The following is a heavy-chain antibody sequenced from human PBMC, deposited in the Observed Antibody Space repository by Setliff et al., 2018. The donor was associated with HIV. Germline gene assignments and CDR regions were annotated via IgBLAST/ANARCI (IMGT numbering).Heavy chain of an antibody. CDR1: GFSFRSYA. V-gene: IGHV3-23*01. J-gene: IGHJ4*02. CDR2: ITGSGGSA. CDR3: AKASKGEYYDNSGFFVTYFDY. Sequence: GGSLRLSCKASGFSFRSYAMSWVRQAPGKGLEWVSGITGSGGSAYYADSVKGRSTISRDNSGDTLYLHINSLRAEDTAVYYCAKASKGEYYDNSGFFVTYFDYWGQGKLVTVSS. D-gene: IGHD3-22*01.